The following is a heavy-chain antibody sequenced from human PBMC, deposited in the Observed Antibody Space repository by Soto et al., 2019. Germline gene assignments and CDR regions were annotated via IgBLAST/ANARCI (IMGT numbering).Heavy chain of an antibody. Sequence: SETLSLACTVSGGSINNYYWSWIRQPPGKGLEFIGYIYYAGSTTYTPSLKSRVTISVDTSKNQFSLQLRSVTAADTAVYYCARLGGYYQALDSWGQGTRVTVS. CDR2: IYYAGST. D-gene: IGHD3-22*01. CDR3: ARLGGYYQALDS. J-gene: IGHJ4*02. CDR1: GGSINNYY. V-gene: IGHV4-59*08.